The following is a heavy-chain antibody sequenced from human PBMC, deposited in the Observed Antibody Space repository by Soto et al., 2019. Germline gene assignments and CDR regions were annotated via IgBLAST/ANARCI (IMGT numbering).Heavy chain of an antibody. CDR2: ISGSGGST. Sequence: PGGSLRLSCAASGFTFSSYAMSWVRQAPGKGLEWVSAISGSGGSTYYAGSVKGRFTISRDNSKNTLYLQMDSLRAEDTAVYYCAKVMTTVIHHDAFDIWGQGTMVTVSS. J-gene: IGHJ3*02. CDR3: AKVMTTVIHHDAFDI. CDR1: GFTFSSYA. V-gene: IGHV3-23*01. D-gene: IGHD4-17*01.